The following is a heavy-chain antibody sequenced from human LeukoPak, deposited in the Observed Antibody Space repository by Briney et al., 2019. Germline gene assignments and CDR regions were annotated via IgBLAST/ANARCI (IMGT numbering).Heavy chain of an antibody. Sequence: PGGSLRLSCAASGFTFSSYSMNWVRQAPGKGLEWVSSISSSSSYIYYADSVKGRFTISRDNAKNSLYLQMNSLRAEDTAVYYCARDEDSSSWYSPSRYYYGMDVWGQGTTVTVSS. CDR3: ARDEDSSSWYSPSRYYYGMDV. CDR1: GFTFSSYS. V-gene: IGHV3-21*01. CDR2: ISSSSSYI. D-gene: IGHD6-13*01. J-gene: IGHJ6*02.